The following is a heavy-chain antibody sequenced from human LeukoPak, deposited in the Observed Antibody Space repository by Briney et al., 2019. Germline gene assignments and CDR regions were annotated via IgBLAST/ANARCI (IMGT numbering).Heavy chain of an antibody. Sequence: NPGGSLRLSCAASGFTFSSYSMNWVRQAPGKGLEWVSSISSSSSYIYYADSVKGRFTISRDNAKNSLYLQMNSLRAEDTALYYCARDDYGSGSWNDYWGQGTLVTVSS. D-gene: IGHD3-10*01. CDR2: ISSSSSYI. CDR1: GFTFSSYS. V-gene: IGHV3-21*04. J-gene: IGHJ4*02. CDR3: ARDDYGSGSWNDY.